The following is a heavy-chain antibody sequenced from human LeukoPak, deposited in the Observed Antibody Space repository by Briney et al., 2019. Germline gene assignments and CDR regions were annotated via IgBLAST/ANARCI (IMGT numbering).Heavy chain of an antibody. J-gene: IGHJ5*02. CDR3: ARGSVGGATFDP. V-gene: IGHV4-31*03. CDR1: GGSISSGGYY. Sequence: SETLSLTCTVSGGSISSGGYYWSWIRQHPGKGLEWIGYIYYSGSTYYNPSLKSRVTISVDTSKNQFSLKLSSVTAADTAVYYCARGSVGGATFDPWGQGTLVTVSS. D-gene: IGHD1-26*01. CDR2: IYYSGST.